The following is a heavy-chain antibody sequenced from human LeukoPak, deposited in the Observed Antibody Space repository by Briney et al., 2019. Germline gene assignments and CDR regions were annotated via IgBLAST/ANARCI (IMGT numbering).Heavy chain of an antibody. J-gene: IGHJ4*02. CDR1: GYSISSGYY. CDR3: ARHYGSGSSLFDF. CDR2: MYHSGST. D-gene: IGHD3-10*01. V-gene: IGHV4-38-2*02. Sequence: PSETLSLTCTVSGYSISSGYYWGWIRQSPGKGLEWIGSMYHSGSTYYNPSLKSRVTISVDTSKNHFSLKLSSVTAADTAVYYCARHYGSGSSLFDFWGQGTLVTVSS.